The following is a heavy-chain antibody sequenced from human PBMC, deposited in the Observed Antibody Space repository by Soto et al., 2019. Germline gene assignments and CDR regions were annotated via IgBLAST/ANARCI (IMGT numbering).Heavy chain of an antibody. V-gene: IGHV3-23*01. CDR2: ITSDGRT. J-gene: IGHJ4*02. CDR1: GFTFSSYA. Sequence: AGGSLRLSCAASGFTFSSYAMSWVRQAPGEGPEWVSIITSDGRTYYADSVKGRFTISRDNSKNTVYLQMNSLRAEDTAVYYCAKDYSTVTTDPLSVVLFDYWGQGALVTVSS. CDR3: AKDYSTVTTDPLSVVLFDY. D-gene: IGHD4-17*01.